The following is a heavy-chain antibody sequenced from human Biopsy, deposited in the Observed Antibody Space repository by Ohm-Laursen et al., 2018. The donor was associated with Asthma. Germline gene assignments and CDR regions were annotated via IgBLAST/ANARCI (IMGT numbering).Heavy chain of an antibody. V-gene: IGHV3-23*01. CDR2: ITGSGGFT. J-gene: IGHJ1*01. CDR1: GFTFRSYA. CDR3: ARTFHFWSPYHAEHYQL. Sequence: GSLRLSCTASGFTFRSYAMHWVRQAPGKGLEWVSSITGSGGFTYYADSVKGRFTISRDNVRNRLHLQMSSLRAEDTAVYYCARTFHFWSPYHAEHYQLWGQGTLVTVSS. D-gene: IGHD3-3*01.